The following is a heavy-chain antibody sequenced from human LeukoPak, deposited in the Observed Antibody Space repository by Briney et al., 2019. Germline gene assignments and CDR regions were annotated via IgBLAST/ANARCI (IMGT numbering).Heavy chain of an antibody. J-gene: IGHJ2*01. CDR1: VGTFSSYA. Sequence: SSVKVSPKASVGTFSSYAISWVRQAPAQGREGMGGIIPIFCTANYAQNFQGRVTNTADESTRTAYMQLSSLRSEDTAVYYCARAPQGYSSSWLYWYFDLWGRGTLVTVSS. D-gene: IGHD6-13*01. CDR2: IIPIFCTA. CDR3: ARAPQGYSSSWLYWYFDL. V-gene: IGHV1-69*13.